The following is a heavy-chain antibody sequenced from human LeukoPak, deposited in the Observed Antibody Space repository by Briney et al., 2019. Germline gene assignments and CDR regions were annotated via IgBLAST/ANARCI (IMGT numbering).Heavy chain of an antibody. D-gene: IGHD2-2*01. Sequence: PSETLSLTCTVSGASISNYYWSWIRQSPGKGLEWIGYMLYSGSTNQNPSLRSRVTISVDTSKNQVSLKLSSVTAADTAVYYCARDDAYYFDYWGQGTLVTVSS. CDR1: GASISNYY. V-gene: IGHV4-59*12. J-gene: IGHJ4*02. CDR3: ARDDAYYFDY. CDR2: MLYSGST.